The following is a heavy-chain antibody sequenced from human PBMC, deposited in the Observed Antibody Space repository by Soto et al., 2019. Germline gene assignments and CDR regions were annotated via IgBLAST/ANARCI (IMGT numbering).Heavy chain of an antibody. Sequence: ASVKVSCKASGYTFTGYYMHWVRQAPGQGPEWMGWINPNSGGTNYAQKFQGRVTMTRDTSISTAYMELSRLRSDDTAVYYCARAKAADNWFDPWGQGTLVTVSS. D-gene: IGHD6-13*01. CDR3: ARAKAADNWFDP. CDR1: GYTFTGYY. V-gene: IGHV1-2*02. CDR2: INPNSGGT. J-gene: IGHJ5*02.